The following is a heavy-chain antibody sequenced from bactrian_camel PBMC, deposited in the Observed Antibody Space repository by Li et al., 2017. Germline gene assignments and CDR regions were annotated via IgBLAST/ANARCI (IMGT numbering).Heavy chain of an antibody. CDR2: ITPSGTT. D-gene: IGHD5*01. J-gene: IGHJ4*01. V-gene: IGHV3S1*01. CDR3: TRETQWVGYHEFAEY. Sequence: HVQLVESGGDLVHPGGSLSLSCAASGYTLSSYYMYWVRQAPGKGLEWVSRITPSGTTDYADSVRDRFAISRDNAKNTLYLQLNSLKTEDTGMYYCTRETQWVGYHEFAEYWGQGTQVTVS. CDR1: GYTLSSYY.